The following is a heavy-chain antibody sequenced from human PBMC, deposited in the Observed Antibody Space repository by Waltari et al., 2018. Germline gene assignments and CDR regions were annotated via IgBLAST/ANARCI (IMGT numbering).Heavy chain of an antibody. V-gene: IGHV4-38-2*01. CDR2: IYHSGST. CDR1: GYSISSGYY. D-gene: IGHD6-19*01. J-gene: IGHJ6*02. CDR3: ARGSGYSSGWPPYYYYYGMDV. Sequence: QVQLQESGPGLVKPSETLSLTCAVSGYSISSGYYWGWLRHPPGKGLEWIGSIYHSGSTYYNPSLKSRFTISVDTSKNQFSLKLSSVTAADTAVYYCARGSGYSSGWPPYYYYYGMDVWGQGTTVTVSS.